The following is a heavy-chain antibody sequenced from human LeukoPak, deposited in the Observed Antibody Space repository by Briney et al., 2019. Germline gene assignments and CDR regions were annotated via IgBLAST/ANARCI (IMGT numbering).Heavy chain of an antibody. J-gene: IGHJ6*02. Sequence: SVKVSCKASGGTFDTFTITWLRQAPGQGLEWLGRILPIHGTTQYAQRFEGRVTITADKLTTTAYLELRGLTSEDTAVYYCARGILCAGDNCYSPNSAAYYYMDVWGQGTRVTVS. CDR1: GGTFDTFT. V-gene: IGHV1-69*08. CDR3: ARGILCAGDNCYSPNSAAYYYMDV. D-gene: IGHD2-15*01. CDR2: ILPIHGTT.